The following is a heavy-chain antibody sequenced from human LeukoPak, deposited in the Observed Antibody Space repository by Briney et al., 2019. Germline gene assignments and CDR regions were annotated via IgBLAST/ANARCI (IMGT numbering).Heavy chain of an antibody. CDR1: GFTFSSYG. CDR2: ISYDGSNK. D-gene: IGHD3-16*01. CDR3: ARDHLQYRVRGFWGDFDY. V-gene: IGHV3-30*03. Sequence: PGRSLRLSCAASGFTFSSYGMHWVRQAPGKGLEWVAVISYDGSNKYYADSVKGRFTISRDNSKNTLYLQMNSLRAEDTAVYYCARDHLQYRVRGFWGDFDYWGQGTLVTVSS. J-gene: IGHJ4*02.